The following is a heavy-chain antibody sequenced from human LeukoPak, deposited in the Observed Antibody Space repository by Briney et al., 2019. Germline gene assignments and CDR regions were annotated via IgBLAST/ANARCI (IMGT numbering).Heavy chain of an antibody. CDR3: AIHPYDYWYFDL. J-gene: IGHJ2*01. Sequence: SVKVSCKASGGTFSSYAISWVRQAPGQGLEWMGGIIPIFGSANYAQNFQGRVTITADESMSTAYMELSSLRSEDTAVYYCAIHPYDYWYFDLWGRGTLVTVSS. CDR2: IIPIFGSA. V-gene: IGHV1-69*13. D-gene: IGHD5-12*01. CDR1: GGTFSSYA.